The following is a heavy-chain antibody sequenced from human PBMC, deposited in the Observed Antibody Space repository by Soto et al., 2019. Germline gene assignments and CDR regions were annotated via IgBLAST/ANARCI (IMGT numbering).Heavy chain of an antibody. D-gene: IGHD3-10*01. CDR2: ISAYNGNT. V-gene: IGHV1-18*01. CDR1: GYTFTSYG. CDR3: ARETRFGESLHHYYYGMDV. J-gene: IGHJ6*02. Sequence: ASVKVSCKVSGYTFTSYGISWVRQAPGQGLEWMGWISAYNGNTNYAQKLQVRVTMTTDTSTSTAYMELRSLRSDDTAVYYCARETRFGESLHHYYYGMDVWGQGTTVTVSS.